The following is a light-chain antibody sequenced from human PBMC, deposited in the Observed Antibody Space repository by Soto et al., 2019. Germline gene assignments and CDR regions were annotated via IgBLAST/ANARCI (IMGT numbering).Light chain of an antibody. CDR1: QSISSY. CDR2: AAS. V-gene: IGKV1-39*01. CDR3: QQYYSYPLT. J-gene: IGKJ5*01. Sequence: DIQMTPSPSSLSASVVDRVTITCLASQSISSYLNWYQQKPGKAPKLLIYAASSLQSGVPSRFSGSGSGTDFTLTISCLQSEDFATYYCQQYYSYPLTFGQGTRREI.